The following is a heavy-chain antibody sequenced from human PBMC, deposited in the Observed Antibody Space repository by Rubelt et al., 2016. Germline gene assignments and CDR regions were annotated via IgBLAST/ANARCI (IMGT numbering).Heavy chain of an antibody. D-gene: IGHD1-1*01. V-gene: IGHV4-39*01. Sequence: QLQLQESGPGLVKPSETLSLTCTVSGGSISSSSYYWGWIRQPPGKGLEWIGSIYYSGSTYYNPTLKGRVTISVDTSKNEFSLKLSSVTAADTAVYYCASLQNWRTAFDIWGQGTMVTVSS. CDR3: ASLQNWRTAFDI. CDR1: GGSISSSSYY. CDR2: IYYSGST. J-gene: IGHJ3*02.